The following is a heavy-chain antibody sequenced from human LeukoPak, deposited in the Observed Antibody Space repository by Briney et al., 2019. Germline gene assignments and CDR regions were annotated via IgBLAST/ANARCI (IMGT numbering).Heavy chain of an antibody. CDR2: ISYDGSNK. Sequence: PGGSLRLSCAASGFTFSSYGMHWVRQAPGKGLEWVAVISYDGSNKYYADSVKGRFTISRDNSKNTLYLQMNSLRAEDTAVYYCARGAYRSSGWYDGEVFDYWGQGTLVTVSS. D-gene: IGHD6-19*01. V-gene: IGHV3-30*03. CDR3: ARGAYRSSGWYDGEVFDY. J-gene: IGHJ4*02. CDR1: GFTFSSYG.